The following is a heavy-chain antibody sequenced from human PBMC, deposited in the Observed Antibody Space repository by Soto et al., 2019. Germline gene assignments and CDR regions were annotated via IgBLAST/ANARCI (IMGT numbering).Heavy chain of an antibody. D-gene: IGHD3-22*01. CDR3: ARGGKRYYYDSSGYYYRWFDP. J-gene: IGHJ5*02. CDR2: MNPNSGNT. V-gene: IGHV1-8*01. Sequence: QVQLVQSGAEVKKPGASVKVSCKASGYTFTSYDINWVRQATGQGLEWMGWMNPNSGNTGYAQKFQGRVTMTRNTSRXXAXTXXSSLRSEDTAVYYCARGGKRYYYDSSGYYYRWFDPWGQGTLVTVSS. CDR1: GYTFTSYD.